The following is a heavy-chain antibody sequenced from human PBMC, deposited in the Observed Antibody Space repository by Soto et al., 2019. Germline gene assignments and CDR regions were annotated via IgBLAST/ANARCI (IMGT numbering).Heavy chain of an antibody. Sequence: LRLSCAASGFTFNIYSMNWVRQAPGKGLEWVSYITSSSSTIYYADSVKGRFTISRDNAKNSLYLQMNSLRDEDTAVYYCAPLLVGALPKKAHDCWGQGTLVTVSS. J-gene: IGHJ4*02. V-gene: IGHV3-48*02. D-gene: IGHD1-26*01. CDR3: APLLVGALPKKAHDC. CDR2: ITSSSSTI. CDR1: GFTFNIYS.